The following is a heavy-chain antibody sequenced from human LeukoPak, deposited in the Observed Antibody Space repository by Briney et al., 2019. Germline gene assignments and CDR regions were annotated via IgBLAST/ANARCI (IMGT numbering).Heavy chain of an antibody. J-gene: IGHJ4*02. D-gene: IGHD4-23*01. V-gene: IGHV3-21*01. CDR1: GFTFSSYS. CDR3: ARYSDYGGNYDY. CDR2: IDSDTDNI. Sequence: GGSLRLSCAASGFTFSSYSMNWVRQAPGKGLEWVSYIDSDTDNIHYADSVKGRFTISRDNAKNSLYLQMNSLRAEDTAVYYCARYSDYGGNYDYWGQGTLVTVSS.